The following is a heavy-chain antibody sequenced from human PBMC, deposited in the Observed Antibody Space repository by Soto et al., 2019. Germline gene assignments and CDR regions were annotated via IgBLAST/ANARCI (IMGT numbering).Heavy chain of an antibody. CDR2: INSDGSST. J-gene: IGHJ3*02. Sequence: GGSLRLSCAASGFTFSSYWMHWVRQAPGKGLVWVSRINSDGSSTSYADSVKGRFTISRDNAKNTLYLQMNSLRAEDTAVYYCARDSSIGELSPCQAFDIWGQGTMVTVSS. V-gene: IGHV3-74*01. CDR3: ARDSSIGELSPCQAFDI. D-gene: IGHD3-10*01. CDR1: GFTFSSYW.